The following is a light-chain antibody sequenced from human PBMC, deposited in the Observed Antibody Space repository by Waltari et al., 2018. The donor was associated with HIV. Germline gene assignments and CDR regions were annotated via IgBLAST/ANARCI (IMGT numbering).Light chain of an antibody. CDR1: ASPKKF. CDR3: YSTDNSGTHIRV. Sequence: SYELTQPPSVSVSPGQTARIPCPGDASPKKFAYWYQQKSGQAPVLVIYEDSKRPSGIPQRFSGSSSGTMATLTISGAQVADEADYYCYSTDNSGTHIRVFGGGTKLTVL. J-gene: IGLJ2*01. CDR2: EDS. V-gene: IGLV3-10*01.